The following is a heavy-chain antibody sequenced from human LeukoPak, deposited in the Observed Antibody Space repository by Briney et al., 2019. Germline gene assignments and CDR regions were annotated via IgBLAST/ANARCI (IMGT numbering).Heavy chain of an antibody. CDR3: ARGMGSSWFDY. CDR1: GFTFSSYA. CDR2: ISSSSSYI. Sequence: GRSLRLSCAASGFTFSSYAMSWVSQAPGKGLEWVSSISSSSSYIYYADSVKGRFTISRDNAKNSLYLQMNSLRAEDTAVYYCARGMGSSWFDYWGQGTLVTVSS. V-gene: IGHV3-21*01. J-gene: IGHJ4*02. D-gene: IGHD6-13*01.